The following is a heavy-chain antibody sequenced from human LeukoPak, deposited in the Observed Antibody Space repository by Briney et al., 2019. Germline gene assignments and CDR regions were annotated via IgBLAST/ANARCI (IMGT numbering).Heavy chain of an antibody. CDR3: ARRPYDFWSGYYGPFDY. CDR1: GYTFTSYG. J-gene: IGHJ4*02. Sequence: GASVTVSCKASGYTFTSYGISWVRQAPGQGLEWMRWISAYNGNTNYAQKLQGRVTMTTDTSTSTAYMELRSLRSDDTAVYYCARRPYDFWSGYYGPFDYWGQGTLVTVSS. D-gene: IGHD3-3*01. V-gene: IGHV1-18*01. CDR2: ISAYNGNT.